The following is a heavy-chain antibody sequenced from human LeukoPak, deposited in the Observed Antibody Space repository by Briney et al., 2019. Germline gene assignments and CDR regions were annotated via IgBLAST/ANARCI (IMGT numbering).Heavy chain of an antibody. J-gene: IGHJ4*02. D-gene: IGHD3-22*01. V-gene: IGHV1-18*01. Sequence: ASVKVSCKASGYTFRQYSISWVRQAPGKGLEWMGWVSPSHTTRVYAQQFQGRVTMTADTNTNTVSMELRSLRSDDTAVYFCARDKDYDSSGYSPFDYWGQGTLVTVSS. CDR1: GYTFRQYS. CDR3: ARDKDYDSSGYSPFDY. CDR2: VSPSHTTR.